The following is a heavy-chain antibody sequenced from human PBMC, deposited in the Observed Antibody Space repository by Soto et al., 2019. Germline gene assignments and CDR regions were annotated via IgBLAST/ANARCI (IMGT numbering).Heavy chain of an antibody. CDR2: SSGSDGRT. Sequence: EVQLLESGGGLVQPGGSLRLSCAASGFTLSINDMSWVRQAPGKGLEWVSSSSGSDGRTYYADSVKGRFTISRDNAKNTLYLQMSSLRVVDTAVYYCAKYYYASGSKWFDPWGRGTLVTVSS. CDR1: GFTLSIND. V-gene: IGHV3-23*01. CDR3: AKYYYASGSKWFDP. D-gene: IGHD3-10*01. J-gene: IGHJ5*02.